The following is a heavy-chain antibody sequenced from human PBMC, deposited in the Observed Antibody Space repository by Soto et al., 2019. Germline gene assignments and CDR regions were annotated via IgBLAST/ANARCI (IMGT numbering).Heavy chain of an antibody. D-gene: IGHD2-2*01. CDR2: IIPIFGTA. V-gene: IGHV1-69*13. Sequence: SVKVSCKASGGTFSSYAISWVRQAPGQGLEWMGGIIPIFGTANYAQKFQGRVTITADESTSTAYMELSSLRSEDTAVYYCARTYCISTSCSRPHYYYYGMDVWGQGTTVTVSS. CDR3: ARTYCISTSCSRPHYYYYGMDV. CDR1: GGTFSSYA. J-gene: IGHJ6*02.